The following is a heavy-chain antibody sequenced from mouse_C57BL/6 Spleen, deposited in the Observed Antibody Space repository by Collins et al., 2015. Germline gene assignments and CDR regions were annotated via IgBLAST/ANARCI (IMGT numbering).Heavy chain of an antibody. CDR3: ATFPYYYAMDY. Sequence: VQLQQSGAELVRPGASVTLSCKASGYTFTDYNMHWVKQSHGKSLEWIGYINPNNGGTSYNQKFKGKATLTVNKSSSTAYMELRSLTSEDSAVYYCATFPYYYAMDYWGQGTSVTVSS. J-gene: IGHJ4*01. V-gene: IGHV1-22*01. CDR2: INPNNGGT. CDR1: GYTFTDYN.